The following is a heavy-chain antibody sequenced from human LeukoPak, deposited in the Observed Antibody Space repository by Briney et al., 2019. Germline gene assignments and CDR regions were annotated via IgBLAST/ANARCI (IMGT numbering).Heavy chain of an antibody. CDR2: IIPKFGST. J-gene: IGHJ4*02. D-gene: IGHD1-26*01. CDR1: GGTFSFYS. Sequence: ASVKVSCKASGGTFSFYSLNWVRQAPGQGLEWMGGIIPKFGSTNYAQKFHDRLSITTDESTTTAYMELSSLRSEDTAVYYCARDFGGATAPWGQGTLVTVSS. CDR3: ARDFGGATAP. V-gene: IGHV1-69*05.